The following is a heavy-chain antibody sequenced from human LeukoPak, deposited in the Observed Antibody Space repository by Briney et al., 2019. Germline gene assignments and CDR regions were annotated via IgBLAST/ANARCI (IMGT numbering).Heavy chain of an antibody. Sequence: PGGSLRLSCAASGFTFSSYAMSWVRQAPGKGLEWVSAISGSGGSTYYADSVKGRFTISRDNSKNTLYLQMNSLRAEDTAVYYCAKGAWVVVITTAAFDIWGQGTMVTVSS. CDR2: ISGSGGST. CDR3: AKGAWVVVITTAAFDI. V-gene: IGHV3-23*01. CDR1: GFTFSSYA. D-gene: IGHD3-22*01. J-gene: IGHJ3*02.